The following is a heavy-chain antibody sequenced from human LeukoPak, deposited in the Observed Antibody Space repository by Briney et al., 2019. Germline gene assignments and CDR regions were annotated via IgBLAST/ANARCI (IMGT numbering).Heavy chain of an antibody. CDR3: AKGSIDWYYFDY. V-gene: IGHV3-30*04. CDR1: GFTFSSYA. J-gene: IGHJ4*02. CDR2: ISSDGSHK. Sequence: GGSLRLSCAASGFTFSSYAMHWVRQAPGKGLEWVAVISSDGSHKYWADSVKGRFTISRDNSKNTVYLQMNSLRAEDTAVYYCAKGSIDWYYFDYWGQGTLVTVSS. D-gene: IGHD3-9*01.